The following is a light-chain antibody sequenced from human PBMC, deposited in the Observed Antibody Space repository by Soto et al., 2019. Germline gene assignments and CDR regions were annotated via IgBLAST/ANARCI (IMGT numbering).Light chain of an antibody. CDR2: KAS. Sequence: DIQMTQSPSTLSASVGDRVTITCRASQSISSWLAWYQQKPGKAHKLLIYKASSLESGVPSRFSGSGSGTEFTLTISSLQPDDCATYYCQQYNSYWTFGQGTKVEIK. V-gene: IGKV1-5*03. CDR1: QSISSW. J-gene: IGKJ1*01. CDR3: QQYNSYWT.